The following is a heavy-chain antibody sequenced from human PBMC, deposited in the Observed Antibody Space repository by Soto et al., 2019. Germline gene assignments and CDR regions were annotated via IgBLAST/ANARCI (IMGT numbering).Heavy chain of an antibody. J-gene: IGHJ4*02. V-gene: IGHV3-23*01. CDR2: ISGSGGTT. CDR3: ARESEDLTSNFDY. CDR1: GFTFSSYA. Sequence: GGSLRLSCAASGFTFSSYAMSWVRQAPGKGLECVSTISGSGGTTYYGDSMKGRFTISRDNAKNSLYLEMNSLRAEDTAVYYCARESEDLTSNFDYWGQGTLVTVSS.